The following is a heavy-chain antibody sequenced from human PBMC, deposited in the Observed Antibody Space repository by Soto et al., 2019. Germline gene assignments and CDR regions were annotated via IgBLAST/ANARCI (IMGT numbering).Heavy chain of an antibody. D-gene: IGHD3-10*01. J-gene: IGHJ4*02. CDR2: FDPEDGET. Sequence: ASVKVSCKVSGYTLTELSMHWVRQAPGKGLEWMGGFDPEDGETIYAQKFQGRVTMTEDTSTDTAYMELSSLRSEDTAVYYCAKLPRVWFGELSTFDYWGQGTLVTVSS. V-gene: IGHV1-24*01. CDR1: GYTLTELS. CDR3: AKLPRVWFGELSTFDY.